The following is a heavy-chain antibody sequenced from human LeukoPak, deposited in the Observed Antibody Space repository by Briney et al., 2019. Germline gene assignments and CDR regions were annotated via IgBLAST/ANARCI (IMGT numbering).Heavy chain of an antibody. Sequence: SETLSLTCTVSGGSISSSSYYWGWIRQPPGKGLEWIGSIYYSGRTYYNPSLKSRVTISVDTSKNQFSLKLSSVTAADTAVYYCARHEVPVERAAAKYYYYYYGMDVWGQGTTVTVSS. D-gene: IGHD2-2*01. CDR2: IYYSGRT. CDR1: GGSISSSSYY. V-gene: IGHV4-39*01. J-gene: IGHJ6*02. CDR3: ARHEVPVERAAAKYYYYYYGMDV.